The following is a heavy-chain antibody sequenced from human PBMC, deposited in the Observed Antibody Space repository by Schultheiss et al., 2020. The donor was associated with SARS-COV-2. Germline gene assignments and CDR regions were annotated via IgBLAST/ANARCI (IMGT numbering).Heavy chain of an antibody. CDR3: ARGRPPGHYGMDV. CDR2: ISAYNGNT. V-gene: IGHV1-2*02. Sequence: ASVKVSCKASGYTFTSYYMHWVRQAPGQGLEWMGWISAYNGNTNYAQKLQGRVTMTRDTSISTAYMELSRLRSDDTAVYYCARGRPPGHYGMDVWGQGTTVTVSS. J-gene: IGHJ6*02. CDR1: GYTFTSYY.